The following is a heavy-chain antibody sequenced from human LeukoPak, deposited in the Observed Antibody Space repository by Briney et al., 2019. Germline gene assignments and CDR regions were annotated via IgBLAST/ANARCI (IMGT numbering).Heavy chain of an antibody. Sequence: ASVKVSCKASGYTFTSYDINWVRQATGQGLEWMGWMNPNSGNTGYAQKFQGRVTMTRNTSISTAYMELSSLRSGDTAVYYCARVRRYYGSGSYYEDYWGQGTLVTVSS. CDR1: GYTFTSYD. CDR2: MNPNSGNT. V-gene: IGHV1-8*01. CDR3: ARVRRYYGSGSYYEDY. J-gene: IGHJ4*02. D-gene: IGHD3-10*01.